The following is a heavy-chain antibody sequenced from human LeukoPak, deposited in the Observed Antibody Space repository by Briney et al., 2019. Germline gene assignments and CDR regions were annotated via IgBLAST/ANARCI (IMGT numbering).Heavy chain of an antibody. CDR2: IYTSGST. CDR3: VRGLFKGWFDP. Sequence: SQTLSLTCTVSGGSISSGSYYWSWIRQPAGKGLEWIGRIYTSGSTNYNPSLKSRVTISVDTSKNQFSLKLSSVTAADTAVYYCVRGLFKGWFDPWGQGTLVTVSS. D-gene: IGHD2-21*01. CDR1: GGSISSGSYY. J-gene: IGHJ5*02. V-gene: IGHV4-61*02.